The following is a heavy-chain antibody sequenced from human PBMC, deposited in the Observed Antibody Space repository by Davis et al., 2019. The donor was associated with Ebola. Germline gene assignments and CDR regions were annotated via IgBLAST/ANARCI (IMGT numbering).Heavy chain of an antibody. J-gene: IGHJ5*02. CDR2: IYHSGST. CDR3: ARGPYYYDSSGYYYVRWFDP. V-gene: IGHV4-30-2*01. Sequence: SETLSLTCAVSGGSISSGGYSWSWIRQPPGKGPEWIGYIYHSGSTYYNPSLKSRVTISVDRSKNQFSLKLSSVTAADTAVYYCARGPYYYDSSGYYYVRWFDPWGQGTLVTVSS. CDR1: GGSISSGGYS. D-gene: IGHD3-22*01.